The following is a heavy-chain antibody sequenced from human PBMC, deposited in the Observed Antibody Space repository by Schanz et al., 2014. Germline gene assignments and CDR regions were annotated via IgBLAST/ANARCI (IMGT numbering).Heavy chain of an antibody. CDR3: AKDYRTGAIDY. D-gene: IGHD7-27*01. Sequence: EVQLVESGGGLVKPGGSLRLSCVASGFTFSNAWMNWVRQGPGKGLEWVSSITASGDYMHYADSVKGRFTISRDNARNSLYLQMNSLRAEDTAVYYCAKDYRTGAIDYWGQGTLVTVSS. J-gene: IGHJ4*02. V-gene: IGHV3-21*01. CDR1: GFTFSNAW. CDR2: ITASGDYM.